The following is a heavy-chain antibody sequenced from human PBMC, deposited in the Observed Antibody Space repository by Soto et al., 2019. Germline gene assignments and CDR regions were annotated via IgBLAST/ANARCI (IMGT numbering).Heavy chain of an antibody. D-gene: IGHD6-19*01. CDR2: FDPEDGET. Sequence: ASVKVSCKVSGYTLTELSMHWVRQAPGKGLEWMGGFDPEDGETIYAQKFQGRVTMTRDTSISTAYMELSRLRSDDTAVYYCARESSSGWTRPYYYYYGMDVWGQGTTVTVSS. V-gene: IGHV1-24*01. J-gene: IGHJ6*02. CDR1: GYTLTELS. CDR3: ARESSSGWTRPYYYYYGMDV.